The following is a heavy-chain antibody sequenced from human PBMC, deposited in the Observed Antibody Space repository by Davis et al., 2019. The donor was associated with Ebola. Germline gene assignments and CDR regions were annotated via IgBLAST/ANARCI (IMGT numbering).Heavy chain of an antibody. CDR3: ARDGVAVAGTYYYYYMDV. J-gene: IGHJ6*03. D-gene: IGHD6-19*01. Sequence: PGGSLRLSCAASGFTFSSYAMHWVRQAPGKGLEWVAVISYDGSNKYYADSVKGRFTISRDNSKNTLYLQMNSLRAEDTAVYYCARDGVAVAGTYYYYYMDVWGKGTTVTVSS. V-gene: IGHV3-30-3*01. CDR1: GFTFSSYA. CDR2: ISYDGSNK.